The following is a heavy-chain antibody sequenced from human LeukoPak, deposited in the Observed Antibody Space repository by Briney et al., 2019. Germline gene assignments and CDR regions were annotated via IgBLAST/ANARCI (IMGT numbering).Heavy chain of an antibody. CDR1: GLTFSSYS. Sequence: SGGSLRLSCAASGLTFSSYSMNWVRQAPGKGLEWVSYISSSSSTIYYADSVKGRFTISRDNAKNSLYLQMNSLRAEDTAVYYCARDGGDFDYWGQGTLVTVSS. CDR2: ISSSSSTI. CDR3: ARDGGDFDY. J-gene: IGHJ4*02. D-gene: IGHD4-17*01. V-gene: IGHV3-48*01.